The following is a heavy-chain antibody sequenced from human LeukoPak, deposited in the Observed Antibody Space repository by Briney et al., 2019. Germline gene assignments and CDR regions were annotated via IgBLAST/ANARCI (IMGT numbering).Heavy chain of an antibody. Sequence: SGPTLVNPTRTLTLTCTFSGFSLSTSGMCVSWIRQPPGKALEWLARIDWDDDKYYSTSLKTRLTISKDTSKNQVVLTMTNMDPVDTATYYCARIPRVVPAANYYYGMDVWGQGTTVTVSS. CDR1: GFSLSTSGMC. CDR3: ARIPRVVPAANYYYGMDV. J-gene: IGHJ6*02. V-gene: IGHV2-70*11. D-gene: IGHD2-2*01. CDR2: IDWDDDK.